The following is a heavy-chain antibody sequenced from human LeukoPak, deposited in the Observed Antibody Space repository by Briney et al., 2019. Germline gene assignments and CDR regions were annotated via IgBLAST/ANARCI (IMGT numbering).Heavy chain of an antibody. V-gene: IGHV4-59*08. D-gene: IGHD3-22*01. Sequence: SETLSLTCTVSGGSISSYYWSWIRQPPGKGLEWIGYIYYSGSTNYNPSLKSRVTISVDTSKNQFSLKLSSVTAADTAMFYCARSGGPDYYDSSAFDIWGQGTMVTVSS. CDR1: GGSISSYY. J-gene: IGHJ3*02. CDR2: IYYSGST. CDR3: ARSGGPDYYDSSAFDI.